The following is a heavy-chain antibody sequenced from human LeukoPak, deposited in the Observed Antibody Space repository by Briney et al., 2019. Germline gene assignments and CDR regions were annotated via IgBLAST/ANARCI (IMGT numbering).Heavy chain of an antibody. D-gene: IGHD3-3*01. CDR1: GFTFSDYH. V-gene: IGHV3-11*01. J-gene: IGHJ4*02. Sequence: GGSLRLSCAASGFTFSDYHMSWIRQAPGEGLEWVSYISSSGSTIYYADSVKGRFTISRDNAKNSLYLQMNSLRAEDTAVYYCARDLAGKRSITIFGVVIGWGQGTLVTVSS. CDR2: ISSSGSTI. CDR3: ARDLAGKRSITIFGVVIG.